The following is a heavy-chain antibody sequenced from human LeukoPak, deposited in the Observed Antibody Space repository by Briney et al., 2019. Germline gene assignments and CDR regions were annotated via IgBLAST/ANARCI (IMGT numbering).Heavy chain of an antibody. D-gene: IGHD5-18*01. J-gene: IGHJ6*03. CDR2: INHSGST. Sequence: SETLSLTCAVYGGSFSGYYWSWIRQPPGKGLEWIGEINHSGSTDYNPSLKSRVTISVDTSKNQFSLKLSSVTAADTAVYYCARMGYSYGSEGLAYYYYYYMDVWGKGTTVTISS. CDR3: ARMGYSYGSEGLAYYYYYYMDV. V-gene: IGHV4-34*01. CDR1: GGSFSGYY.